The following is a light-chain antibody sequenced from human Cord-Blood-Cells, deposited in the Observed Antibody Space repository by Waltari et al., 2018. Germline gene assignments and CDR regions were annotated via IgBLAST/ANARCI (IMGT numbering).Light chain of an antibody. CDR2: EVS. CDR3: SSYAGSNNFVV. J-gene: IGLJ2*01. CDR1: SSYVGGYHY. V-gene: IGLV2-8*01. Sequence: QSALTHPPSASGSPGQSVTISCTRTSSYVGGYHYVPWYQQHPGKAPKLMIYEVSKRPSGVPDRFSGSKSGNTASLTVSGLQAEDEADYYCSSYAGSNNFVVFGGGTKLTVL.